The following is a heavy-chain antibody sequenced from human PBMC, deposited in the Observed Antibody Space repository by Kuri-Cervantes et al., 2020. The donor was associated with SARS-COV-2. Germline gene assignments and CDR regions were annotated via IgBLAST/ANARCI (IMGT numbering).Heavy chain of an antibody. V-gene: IGHV3-33*08. D-gene: IGHD2-2*02. CDR1: GFTFSSYG. CDR3: ARDYCSSTSCDNDAFDI. J-gene: IGHJ3*02. CDR2: IRYDGSNK. Sequence: LSLTCAASGFTFSSYGMHWVRQAPGKGLEWVAFIRYDGSNKYYADSVKGRFTISRDNSKNTLYLQMNSLRAEDTAVYYCARDYCSSTSCDNDAFDIWGQGTMVTVSS.